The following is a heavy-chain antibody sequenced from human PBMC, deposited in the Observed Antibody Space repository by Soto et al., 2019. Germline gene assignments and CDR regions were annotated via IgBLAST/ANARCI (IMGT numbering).Heavy chain of an antibody. J-gene: IGHJ4*02. D-gene: IGHD6-19*01. CDR3: ARGSYYSGWV. CDR2: TYYRSNWYT. CDR1: GDSVSSTSTA. Sequence: QVQLQQSGPGLVQPSQTLSLTCAISGDSVSSTSTAWSWIRQSPSRGLEWMGRTYYRSNWYTDYAVSVTSRIHISPDTSKIQYSLQLNSVTPEDTALYYCARGSYYSGWVWCPGTLGTVSS. V-gene: IGHV6-1*01.